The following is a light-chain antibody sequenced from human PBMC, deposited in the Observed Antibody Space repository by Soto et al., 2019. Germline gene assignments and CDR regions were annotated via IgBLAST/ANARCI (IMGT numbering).Light chain of an antibody. J-gene: IGLJ1*01. Sequence: QSVLTQPASVSGSPGQSIAISCTGSSSDIGIYKYVSWYQQHPGKVPKLIIYEVTNRPSGVSNRFSGSKSGNTASLTISGLQAEDEADYYCSSYAGSNNYYLFGSGTKVTVL. V-gene: IGLV2-14*01. CDR3: SSYAGSNNYYL. CDR2: EVT. CDR1: SSDIGIYKY.